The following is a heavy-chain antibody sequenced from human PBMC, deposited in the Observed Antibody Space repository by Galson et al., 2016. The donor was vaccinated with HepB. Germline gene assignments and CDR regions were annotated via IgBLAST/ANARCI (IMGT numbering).Heavy chain of an antibody. D-gene: IGHD3-10*01. J-gene: IGHJ4*02. Sequence: SETLSLTCTFSGGSISSYHWSWIRQPPGKGLEWIGYIYYSGSTNYNPSLKSRVTISVDTSKNQFSLKLSSVTAADTAVYYCAAGYYNSGSDYNAGDYWGQGALVTVPS. CDR1: GGSISSYH. CDR3: AAGYYNSGSDYNAGDY. CDR2: IYYSGST. V-gene: IGHV4-59*01.